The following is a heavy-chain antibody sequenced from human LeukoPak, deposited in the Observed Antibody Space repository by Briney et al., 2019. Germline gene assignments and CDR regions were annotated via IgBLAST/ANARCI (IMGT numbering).Heavy chain of an antibody. Sequence: GGSLRLSCAASGFTVSSNYMSWVRQAPGKGLEWVSVIYSGGSTYYADSVKGRFTISRDNSKNTLYLQMNSLRAEDTAVYYCASVPLDTAMVWRFDPWGQGTLVTVSS. J-gene: IGHJ5*02. CDR1: GFTVSSNY. CDR3: ASVPLDTAMVWRFDP. CDR2: IYSGGST. D-gene: IGHD5-18*01. V-gene: IGHV3-66*02.